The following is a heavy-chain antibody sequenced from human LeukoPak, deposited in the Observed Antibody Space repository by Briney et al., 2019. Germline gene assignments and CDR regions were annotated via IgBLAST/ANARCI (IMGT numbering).Heavy chain of an antibody. CDR2: IYYSGST. V-gene: IGHV4-59*01. J-gene: IGHJ4*02. D-gene: IGHD3-9*01. Sequence: SESLSLTCSVSGGSISSYYWSWIRQPPGKGLEWIGYIYYSGSTKYNPSLKSRVTISVDTSKNQFSLKLSSVTAADTAVYYCARSRDILTGYHFDYWGQGTLVTVSP. CDR1: GGSISSYY. CDR3: ARSRDILTGYHFDY.